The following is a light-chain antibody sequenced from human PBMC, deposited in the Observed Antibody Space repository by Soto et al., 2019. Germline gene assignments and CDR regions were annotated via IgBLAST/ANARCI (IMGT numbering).Light chain of an antibody. CDR3: LHYDNSPLYT. CDR1: QSVSSSF. Sequence: EIVLTQSPGTLSLSPGERATLSCRASQSVSSSFLAWYQQKPGQAPRLLIYSASSRATGIPDRFSGSGSGTDFSLTISRLEPEDFAVYYCLHYDNSPLYTFGQATKVDIK. V-gene: IGKV3-20*01. J-gene: IGKJ2*01. CDR2: SAS.